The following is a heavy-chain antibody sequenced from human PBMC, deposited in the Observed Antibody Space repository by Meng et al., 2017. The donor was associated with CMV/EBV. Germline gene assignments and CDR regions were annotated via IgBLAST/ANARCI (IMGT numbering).Heavy chain of an antibody. V-gene: IGHV3-74*01. CDR1: GIPFRTHW. J-gene: IGHJ6*02. Sequence: GESLKISCAASGIPFRTHWMHWVRQAPGKGLVWVSAINRGGTTTTYADSVKGRFTISRDNVKNTLYLQMNDLRAEDTAVYYCAGSPPNLVGDMYFFYAMDVWGRGTTVTVSS. CDR2: INRGGTTT. D-gene: IGHD2/OR15-2a*01. CDR3: AGSPPNLVGDMYFFYAMDV.